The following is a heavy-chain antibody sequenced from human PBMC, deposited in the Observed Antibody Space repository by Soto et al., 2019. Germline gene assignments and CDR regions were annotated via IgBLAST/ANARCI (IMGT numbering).Heavy chain of an antibody. J-gene: IGHJ6*02. V-gene: IGHV3-30*18. Sequence: QVQLVESGGGVVQPGRSLRLSCAASGFTFSSYGMHWVRQAPGKGLERVAVISYDGSNKYYADSVKGRFTISRDNSKNPLYLQMNSLRAEDTVVYYCAKAPDFIYGMDVWGQVTTVAVSS. CDR1: GFTFSSYG. CDR2: ISYDGSNK. CDR3: AKAPDFIYGMDV. D-gene: IGHD2-21*02.